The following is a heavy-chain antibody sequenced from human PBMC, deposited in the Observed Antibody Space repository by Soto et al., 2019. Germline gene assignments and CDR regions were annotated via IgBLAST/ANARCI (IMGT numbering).Heavy chain of an antibody. CDR1: GFTFSDHY. D-gene: IGHD1-26*01. J-gene: IGHJ4*02. V-gene: IGHV3-72*01. Sequence: EVQLVASGGGLVQPGGSLRLSCAASGFTFSDHYMDWVRQAPGKGLEWVGRTRNKANSYTTEYAASVKGRFTISRDDSKNSLYLQMNSLKTEDTAVYYCARATGVGATYFVYWGQGTLVTVSS. CDR2: TRNKANSYTT. CDR3: ARATGVGATYFVY.